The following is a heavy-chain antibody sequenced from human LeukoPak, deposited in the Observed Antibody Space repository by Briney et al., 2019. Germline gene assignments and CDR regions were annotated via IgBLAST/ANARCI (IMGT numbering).Heavy chain of an antibody. CDR1: GNSISSYY. CDR3: AREIEMATTD. Sequence: SETLSLTCTVSGNSISSYYWSWIRQPPGRGLEWIGYIYYSGSTNYNPSLKSRVTISVDTSKNQFSLRLSSVTAADTAVYYCAREIEMATTDWGQGTLVTVSS. CDR2: IYYSGST. D-gene: IGHD5-24*01. J-gene: IGHJ4*02. V-gene: IGHV4-59*01.